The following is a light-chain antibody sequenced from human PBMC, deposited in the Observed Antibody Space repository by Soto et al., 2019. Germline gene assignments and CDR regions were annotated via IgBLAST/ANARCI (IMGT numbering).Light chain of an antibody. CDR3: QHYRTS. J-gene: IGKJ4*01. V-gene: IGKV3-20*01. CDR1: QSVSSSY. Sequence: EIVLTQSPGTLSLSPGERATLSCRASQSVSSSYLAWYQQKPGQPPRLLIFGASSRATGIPDRFTGSGSGTDLNLTITRLEPEDFAVYYCQHYRTSFGGGTKVEIK. CDR2: GAS.